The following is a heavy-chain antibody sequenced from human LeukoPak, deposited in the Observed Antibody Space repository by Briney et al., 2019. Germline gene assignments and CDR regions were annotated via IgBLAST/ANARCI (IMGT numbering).Heavy chain of an antibody. CDR3: ATGTGGYYGPFDS. J-gene: IGHJ4*02. V-gene: IGHV3-9*01. CDR2: INWNSGSI. D-gene: IGHD3-22*01. CDR1: GFTFDGFA. Sequence: GRSLRLSCAASGFTFDGFALFWVRQAPGKGLEYVSGINWNSGSIDYADSVKGRFTTSRDNAKSSLYLQMNSLRVEDTAVYYCATGTGGYYGPFDSWGQGTLVTVSS.